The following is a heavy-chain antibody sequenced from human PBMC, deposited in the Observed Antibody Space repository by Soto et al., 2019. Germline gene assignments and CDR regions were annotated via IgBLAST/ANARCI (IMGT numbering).Heavy chain of an antibody. J-gene: IGHJ4*02. Sequence: PSETLSLTCTESGGSISSLSYYWGWIRQTPGKGLEWIGSIFFTGNTYYNPSLESRVAISVDTSRNHFSLTVNSVTAADTAVYYCASRHCSGGNCYNPGFDSWGRGTLVTVSS. D-gene: IGHD2-15*01. CDR1: GGSISSLSYY. V-gene: IGHV4-39*02. CDR3: ASRHCSGGNCYNPGFDS. CDR2: IFFTGNT.